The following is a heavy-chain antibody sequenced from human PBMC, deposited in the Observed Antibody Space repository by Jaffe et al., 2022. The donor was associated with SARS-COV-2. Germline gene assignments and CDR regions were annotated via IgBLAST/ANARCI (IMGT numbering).Heavy chain of an antibody. Sequence: EVQLVESGGGLVQPGGSLRLSCAASGFTFSSYEMNWVRQAPGKGLEWVSYISSSGSTIYYADSVKGRFTISRDNAKNSLYLQMNSLRAEDTAVYYCARGFIAAVRSVSPNFDYWGQGTLVTVSS. D-gene: IGHD6-6*01. CDR3: ARGFIAAVRSVSPNFDY. CDR1: GFTFSSYE. V-gene: IGHV3-48*03. J-gene: IGHJ4*02. CDR2: ISSSGSTI.